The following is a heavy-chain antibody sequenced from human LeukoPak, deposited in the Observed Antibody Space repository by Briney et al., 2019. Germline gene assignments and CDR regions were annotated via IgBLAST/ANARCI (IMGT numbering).Heavy chain of an antibody. CDR2: VDPEDGET. CDR3: ATGAYSRSLDY. CDR1: GYTFTDYY. V-gene: IGHV1-69-2*01. D-gene: IGHD1-26*01. Sequence: GASVKISCKVSGYTFTDYYMHWVQQAPGRGLEWMGLVDPEDGETIYAEKFQGRVTITADTSTDTAYMELSSLRSEDTAVYYCATGAYSRSLDYWGQGTLVTVSS. J-gene: IGHJ4*02.